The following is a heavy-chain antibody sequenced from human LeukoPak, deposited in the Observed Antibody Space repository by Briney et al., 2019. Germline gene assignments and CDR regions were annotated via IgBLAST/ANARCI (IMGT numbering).Heavy chain of an antibody. J-gene: IGHJ4*02. CDR3: ARGLYSSSP. CDR1: GFTFSNYA. V-gene: IGHV3-23*01. D-gene: IGHD6-6*01. CDR2: ISGSGGST. Sequence: GGSLRLSCAASGFTFSNYAMNWVRQAPGKGLEWVLAISGSGGSTYYADSVKGRFTISRDNSKNTLYLQVNSVRAEDTAVYYCARGLYSSSPWGQGIVVTVSS.